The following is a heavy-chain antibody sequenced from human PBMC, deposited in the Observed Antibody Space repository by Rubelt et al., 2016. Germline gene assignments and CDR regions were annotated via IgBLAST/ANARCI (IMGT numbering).Heavy chain of an antibody. V-gene: IGHV3-48*02. CDR1: GFTFSSYS. Sequence: GGSLKLSCAASGFTFSSYSMNWIRQAPGKGLEYIAYISTQYRIIHYADSVKGRFAISSDNAKNSLYLQMSSLRDEDTAVYYCARYHNYAFDNWGQGTLVTVSS. CDR2: ISTQYRII. J-gene: IGHJ4*02. CDR3: ARYHNYAFDN. D-gene: IGHD3-16*01.